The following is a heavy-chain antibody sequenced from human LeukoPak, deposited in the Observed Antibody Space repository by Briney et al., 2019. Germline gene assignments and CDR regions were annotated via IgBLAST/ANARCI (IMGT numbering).Heavy chain of an antibody. Sequence: ASVKVSCKASGYTFSAYYMHWVRQAPGQGLEWMGWINPKSGDTNYAQKFQGRVTMTRDTSIITASMKLSRLRSADTAIYYCGTEGQERDWDSLDYRGQGTLVTVSS. D-gene: IGHD3/OR15-3a*01. J-gene: IGHJ4*02. CDR1: GYTFSAYY. CDR3: GTEGQERDWDSLDY. CDR2: INPKSGDT. V-gene: IGHV1-2*02.